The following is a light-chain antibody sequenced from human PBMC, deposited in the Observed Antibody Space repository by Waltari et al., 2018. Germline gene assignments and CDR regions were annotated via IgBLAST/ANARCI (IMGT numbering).Light chain of an antibody. V-gene: IGKV3-11*01. CDR2: DAP. J-gene: IGKJ3*01. CDR1: QSVSSY. CDR3: QQRSRWPT. Sequence: EIVLTQSPATLSLSPGERATLSCRASQSVSSYLAWYQQKPGQALRRLIYDAPNRAPVIPARFSGRGSGTDFTLTISSLEPEDFAVYYCQQRSRWPTFGPGTKVEIK.